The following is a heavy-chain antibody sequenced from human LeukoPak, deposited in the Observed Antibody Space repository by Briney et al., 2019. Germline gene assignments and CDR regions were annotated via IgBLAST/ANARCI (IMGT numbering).Heavy chain of an antibody. J-gene: IGHJ3*02. V-gene: IGHV4-31*03. CDR3: ARALGGGYCSSTSCYTAAFDI. CDR1: GGSISSGGYY. CDR2: IYCSGST. D-gene: IGHD2-2*02. Sequence: SETLSLTCTVSGGSISSGGYYWSWIRQHPGKGLEWIGYIYCSGSTYYNPSLKSRVTISVDTSKNQFSLKLSSVTAADTAVYYCARALGGGYCSSTSCYTAAFDIWGQGTMVTVSS.